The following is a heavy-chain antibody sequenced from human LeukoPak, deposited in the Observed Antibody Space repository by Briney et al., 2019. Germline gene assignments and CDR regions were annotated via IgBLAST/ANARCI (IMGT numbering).Heavy chain of an antibody. CDR3: ARDSLTPYNCIYERAFDI. V-gene: IGHV4-59*11. J-gene: IGHJ3*02. D-gene: IGHD1-7*01. Sequence: KPSETLSLTCTVSGGSISSHYWSWIRQPPGKGLEWIGYIYYSGSTNYNPSLKSRVTISVHTSKNQFSLKLSSVTAADTAVYYCARDSLTPYNCIYERAFDIWGQGTMVTVFS. CDR2: IYYSGST. CDR1: GGSISSHY.